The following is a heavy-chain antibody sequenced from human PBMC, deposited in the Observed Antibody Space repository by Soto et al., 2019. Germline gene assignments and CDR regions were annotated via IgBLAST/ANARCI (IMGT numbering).Heavy chain of an antibody. CDR2: FDPEDGET. CDR1: GYTLTELS. Sequence: ASVKVSCKVSGYTLTELSMHWVRQAPGKGLEWMGGFDPEDGETIYAQKFQGRVTMTEDTSTDTAYMELSSLRSEDTAVYYCATGGGSYLGWGSWGQGTMVTVSS. CDR3: ATGGGSYLGWGS. D-gene: IGHD1-26*01. V-gene: IGHV1-24*01. J-gene: IGHJ3*01.